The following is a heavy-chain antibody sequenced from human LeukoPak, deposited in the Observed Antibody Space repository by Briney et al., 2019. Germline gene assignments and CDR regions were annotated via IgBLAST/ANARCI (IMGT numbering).Heavy chain of an antibody. Sequence: GGSLRLSCAASGFTFRSYGMHWVRQAPGKGLEWVAVISYDGSNKYYADSVKGRFTISRDNSKNTLYLQMNSLRAEDTAVYYCAKSGIQAMVKYYFDYWGQGTLVTVSS. CDR2: ISYDGSNK. J-gene: IGHJ4*02. CDR1: GFTFRSYG. D-gene: IGHD5-18*01. CDR3: AKSGIQAMVKYYFDY. V-gene: IGHV3-30*18.